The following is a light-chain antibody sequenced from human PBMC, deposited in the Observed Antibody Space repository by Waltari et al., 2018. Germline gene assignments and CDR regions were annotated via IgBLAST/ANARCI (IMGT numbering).Light chain of an antibody. V-gene: IGLV1-40*01. CDR1: SSNIGAPYA. CDR3: QSYDSNLSGLV. CDR2: GNT. J-gene: IGLJ1*01. Sequence: QSVLTQPPSVSGAPGQRVTISCTGSSSNIGAPYAVQWYQHVPGTAPKVLIYGNTNRPSGVPDRFSASKSGTSASLAITGLQAEDEGYYYCQSYDSNLSGLVFGTGTKVTVL.